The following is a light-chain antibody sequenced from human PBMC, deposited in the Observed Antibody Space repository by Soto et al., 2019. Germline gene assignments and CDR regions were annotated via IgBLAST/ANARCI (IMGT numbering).Light chain of an antibody. CDR1: SSDVGGYNY. V-gene: IGLV2-14*01. J-gene: IGLJ1*01. CDR3: CSFAGSGTGV. CDR2: DVS. Sequence: QSVLTQPASVSGSPGQSITISCTGTSSDVGGYNYVSWYQQHPGKAPKLMIYDVSNRPSGVSDRFSGSKSGDTASLTISGLRTEDEADYYCCSFAGSGTGVFGTGTKVTVL.